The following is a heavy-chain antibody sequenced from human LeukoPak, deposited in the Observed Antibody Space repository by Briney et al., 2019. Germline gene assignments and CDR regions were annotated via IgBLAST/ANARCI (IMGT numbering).Heavy chain of an antibody. V-gene: IGHV3-23*01. CDR2: IIRSGGTT. D-gene: IGHD5-12*01. CDR1: GFTFSNYA. J-gene: IGHJ4*02. CDR3: ARGPSGYHNT. Sequence: HTGGSLRLSCAASGFTFSNYAMSWVRQAPGKGLEWVSAIIRSGGTTYYADPVKGRFTISRDNSKNTLYLQMNSLRAEDTAVYYCARGPSGYHNTGGQGTLVTVSS.